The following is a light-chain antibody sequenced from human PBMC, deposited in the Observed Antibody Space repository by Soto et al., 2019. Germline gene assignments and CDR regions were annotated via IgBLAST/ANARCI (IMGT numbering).Light chain of an antibody. CDR3: SSYTSSSTPYYV. J-gene: IGLJ1*01. CDR2: EVS. V-gene: IGLV2-14*01. CDR1: SSDVGGYNY. Sequence: QSALTQPASVSGSPGQSITISCTGTSSDVGGYNYVSWYQQHPGKAPKLMIYEVSNRPSEVSNRFCGSKSGNTASLTISGLQAEDEADYYCSSYTSSSTPYYVFGTGTKVTV.